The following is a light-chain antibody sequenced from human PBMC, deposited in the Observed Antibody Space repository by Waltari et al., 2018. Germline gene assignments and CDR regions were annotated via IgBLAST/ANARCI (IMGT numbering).Light chain of an antibody. Sequence: ELVLTQSPATLSLSPGERATLSCRASPSVSSYLAGYQQKPGQAPRLLIYDASNRATGIPARFSGSGSGIDFTLTISSLEPEDFAVYYCQQRSNWPLFTFGPGTKVDIK. V-gene: IGKV3-11*01. CDR3: QQRSNWPLFT. J-gene: IGKJ3*01. CDR2: DAS. CDR1: PSVSSY.